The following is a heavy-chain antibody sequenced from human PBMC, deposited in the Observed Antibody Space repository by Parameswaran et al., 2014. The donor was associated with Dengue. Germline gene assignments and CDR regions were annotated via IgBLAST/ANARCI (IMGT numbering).Heavy chain of an antibody. CDR2: LSASGDDT. V-gene: IGHV3-23*01. J-gene: IGHJ6*02. Sequence: RWIRSAPRRGLEWVSGLSASGDDTHYADSVKGRFAISRDNTRNTLYLHMNSLRAEDTAVYYCVRETQLRSGYGMDVWGQGTTVTVSS. D-gene: IGHD5-18*01. CDR3: VRETQLRSGYGMDV.